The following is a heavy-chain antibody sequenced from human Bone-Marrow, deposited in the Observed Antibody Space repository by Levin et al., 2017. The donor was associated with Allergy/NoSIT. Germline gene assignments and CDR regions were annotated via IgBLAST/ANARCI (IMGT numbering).Heavy chain of an antibody. CDR2: INPSSAKT. D-gene: IGHD2-15*01. J-gene: IGHJ5*02. CDR3: ARGTLRWFDP. CDR1: GYSFTNYD. V-gene: IGHV1-8*01. Sequence: ASVKVSCKASGYSFTNYDVHWVRQVPGQGLEWMGSINPSSAKTAYAQTFQGRLTMTSNTSITKASMELSSLKSQATVLYYCARGTLRWFDPWGQGTLVTVSS.